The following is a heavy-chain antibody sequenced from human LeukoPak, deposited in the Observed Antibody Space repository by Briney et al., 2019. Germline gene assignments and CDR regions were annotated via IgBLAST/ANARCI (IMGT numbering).Heavy chain of an antibody. V-gene: IGHV3-53*01. CDR3: ARDSRGILTGYLMSEATDDQYYFDY. Sequence: GGSLRLSCAASGFTVSSNYMSWVRQAPGKGLEWVSVIYSGGSTYYADSVKGRFTISRDNSKNTLYLQMNSLRAEDTAVYYCARDSRGILTGYLMSEATDDQYYFDYWGQGTLVTVSS. CDR2: IYSGGST. J-gene: IGHJ4*02. CDR1: GFTVSSNY. D-gene: IGHD3-9*01.